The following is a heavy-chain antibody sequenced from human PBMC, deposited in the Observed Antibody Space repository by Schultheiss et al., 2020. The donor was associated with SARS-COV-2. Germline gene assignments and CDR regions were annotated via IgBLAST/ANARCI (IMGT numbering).Heavy chain of an antibody. D-gene: IGHD2-21*02. CDR3: ARGDGSSCGGDCYWDYDY. Sequence: GGSLRLSCKGSGYSFTSYWIAWVRQMPGKGLEWMGIIYPGEGDSETRYSPSFQGQVTFSADKYIGTAYLQWSSLKASDTAMYYCARGDGSSCGGDCYWDYDYWGQGTLVTVAS. J-gene: IGHJ4*02. V-gene: IGHV5-51*01. CDR1: GYSFTSYW. CDR2: IYPGEGDSET.